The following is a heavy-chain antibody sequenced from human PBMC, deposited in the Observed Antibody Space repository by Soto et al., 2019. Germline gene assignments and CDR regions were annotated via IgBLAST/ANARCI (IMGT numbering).Heavy chain of an antibody. J-gene: IGHJ4*02. CDR1: GGSISSGGYY. V-gene: IGHV4-31*03. CDR3: ATSQFGYYDSSGYYYVGDY. CDR2: IYYSGST. Sequence: PSETLSLTCTVSGGSISSGGYYWSWIRQHPGKGLEWIGYIYYSGSTYYNPSLKSRVTISVDTSKNQFSLKLSSVTAADTAVYYCATSQFGYYDSSGYYYVGDYWGQGTLVTVSS. D-gene: IGHD3-22*01.